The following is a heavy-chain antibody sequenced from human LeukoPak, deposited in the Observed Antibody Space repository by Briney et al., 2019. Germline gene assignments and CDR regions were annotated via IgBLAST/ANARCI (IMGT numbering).Heavy chain of an antibody. J-gene: IGHJ4*02. CDR3: AREFGELSPYFDY. CDR2: IYHSGST. CDR1: VYSISSGYY. Sequence: SETLSLTCAVSVYSISSGYYWGWIGQPPGKGLEGIGSIYHSGSTYYNPSLKSRVTISVDTSKNQFSLKLSSVTAADTAVYYCAREFGELSPYFDYWGQGTLVTVSS. D-gene: IGHD3-10*01. V-gene: IGHV4-38-2*02.